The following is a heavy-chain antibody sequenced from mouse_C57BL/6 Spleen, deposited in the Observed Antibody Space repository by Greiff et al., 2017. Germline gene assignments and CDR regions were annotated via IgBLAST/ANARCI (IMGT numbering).Heavy chain of an antibody. CDR2: INPSNGGT. J-gene: IGHJ3*01. CDR3: ARSDYYGSSYVAY. CDR1: GYTFTSYW. Sequence: VKLQQPGTELVKPGASVKLSCKASGYTFTSYWMHWVKQRPGQGLEWIGNINPSNGGTNYNEKFKSKATLTVDKSSSTAYMQLSSLTSEDSAVYYCARSDYYGSSYVAYWGQGTLVTVSA. V-gene: IGHV1-53*01. D-gene: IGHD1-1*01.